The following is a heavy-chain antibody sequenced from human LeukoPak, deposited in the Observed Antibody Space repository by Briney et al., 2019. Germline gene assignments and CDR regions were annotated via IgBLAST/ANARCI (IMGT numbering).Heavy chain of an antibody. D-gene: IGHD2-21*02. Sequence: SETLSLTCTVSGGSISSYYWSWIRQPAGKGLEWIGRIYTSGSTNYNPSLKSRVTMSVDTSKNQFSLKLSSVTAADTAVYYCARTDCGGDCYTKLYYFDYWGQGTLVTVSS. CDR2: IYTSGST. CDR3: ARTDCGGDCYTKLYYFDY. V-gene: IGHV4-4*07. CDR1: GGSISSYY. J-gene: IGHJ4*02.